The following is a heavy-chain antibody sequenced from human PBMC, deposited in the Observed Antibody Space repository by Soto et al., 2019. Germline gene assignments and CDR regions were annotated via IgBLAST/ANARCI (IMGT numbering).Heavy chain of an antibody. CDR3: AGDSFNVDYSSSSWVY. CDR1: GFTFSSYW. D-gene: IGHD6-6*01. Sequence: EVQLVESGGGLVQPGGSLRLSCAASGFTFSSYWMSWVRQAPGKGLEWVANIKEDGSEKPYVDSVKGRFTISRDNAKNSLYLQMNSLRVEDTAVYYCAGDSFNVDYSSSSWVYWGQGTLVTVSS. V-gene: IGHV3-7*01. J-gene: IGHJ4*02. CDR2: IKEDGSEK.